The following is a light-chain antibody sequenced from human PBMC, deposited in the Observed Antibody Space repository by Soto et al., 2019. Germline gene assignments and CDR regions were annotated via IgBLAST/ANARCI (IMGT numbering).Light chain of an antibody. V-gene: IGLV2-11*01. CDR1: SSDVGGYNY. Sequence: QSALTQPRSVSGSPGQSVTISCTGTSSDVGGYNYVSWYQQHPGKAPKLMIYDVSKRPSGVPDRFSGSKSGNTASLTISGLQAEDEADYYCQVWDTSSDLWVFGGGTKLTVL. J-gene: IGLJ3*02. CDR3: QVWDTSSDLWV. CDR2: DVS.